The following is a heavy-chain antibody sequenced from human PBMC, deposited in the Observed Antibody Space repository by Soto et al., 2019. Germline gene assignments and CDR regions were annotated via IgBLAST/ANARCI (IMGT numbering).Heavy chain of an antibody. V-gene: IGHV3-15*01. D-gene: IGHD6-13*01. J-gene: IGHJ4*02. CDR2: IKSKTDGGTT. CDR1: GFTFSNAW. Sequence: PGGSLRLSCAASGFTFSNAWMSWVRQAPGKGLEWVGRIKSKTDGGTTDYDAPVKSRFTISRDDSKNTLYLQMNSLKTEDTAVYYCTTVEGSSSWPDYWGQGTLVTVSS. CDR3: TTVEGSSSWPDY.